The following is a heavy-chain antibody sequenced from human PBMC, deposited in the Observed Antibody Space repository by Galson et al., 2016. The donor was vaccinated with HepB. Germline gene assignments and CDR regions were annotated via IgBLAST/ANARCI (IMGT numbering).Heavy chain of an antibody. CDR2: ISGSGGSI. CDR1: GLTFSDYA. D-gene: IGHD5-12*01. J-gene: IGHJ5*02. V-gene: IGHV3-23*01. CDR3: ARVPGFS. Sequence: SLRLSCAASGLTFSDYAMNWIRQAPGKGLEWVSAISGSGGSIYYADSVKGRFTISRDNSKNTLYLQMNSLRAEDTAVYYCARVPGFSWGQGTLVTVSS.